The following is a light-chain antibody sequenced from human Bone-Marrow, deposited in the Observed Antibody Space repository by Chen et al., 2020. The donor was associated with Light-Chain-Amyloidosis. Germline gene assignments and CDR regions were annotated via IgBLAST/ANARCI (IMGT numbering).Light chain of an antibody. CDR1: SGSIATNY. V-gene: IGLV6-57*03. J-gene: IGLJ3*02. Sequence: NFMLTHPLSVSESPGKTVIISCTLSSGSIATNYVQWYQQRPGSVPTTVIYEDDQRPSGVPDLFSWSIERSCDSASRTVSGLKSVDAAGDDCQFDRGSSRGVFCGGTKLTVL. CDR2: EDD. CDR3: QFDRGSSRGV.